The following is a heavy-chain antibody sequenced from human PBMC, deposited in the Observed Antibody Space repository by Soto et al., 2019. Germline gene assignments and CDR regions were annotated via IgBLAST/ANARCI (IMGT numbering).Heavy chain of an antibody. CDR1: GGTFSSYA. CDR3: SRDSGGTTVAFGMDV. J-gene: IGHJ6*02. Sequence: QVQLVQSGAEVKKPGSSVKVFCKASGGTFSSYAVSWVRQAPGQGLEWMGGIIPIFGTANYAQKCQGRVTITADKSPSTAYMELSSVRSADTSVYYCSRDSGGTTVAFGMDVWGQGTTVTVSS. CDR2: IIPIFGTA. V-gene: IGHV1-69*06. D-gene: IGHD4-17*01.